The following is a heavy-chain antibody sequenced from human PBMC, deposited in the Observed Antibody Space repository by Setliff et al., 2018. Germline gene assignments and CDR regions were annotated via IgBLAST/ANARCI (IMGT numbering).Heavy chain of an antibody. CDR3: ARVAQYSSSSFYYYYYGMDV. Sequence: SETLSLTCTVSGGSISSSSYYWGWIRQPPGKGLEWIGSIYYSGSTYYNPSLKSRVTTLVDTSKNHFSLKLSSVTAADTAVYYCARVAQYSSSSFYYYYYGMDVWGQGTTVTVSS. CDR1: GGSISSSSYY. D-gene: IGHD6-6*01. V-gene: IGHV4-39*02. J-gene: IGHJ6*02. CDR2: IYYSGST.